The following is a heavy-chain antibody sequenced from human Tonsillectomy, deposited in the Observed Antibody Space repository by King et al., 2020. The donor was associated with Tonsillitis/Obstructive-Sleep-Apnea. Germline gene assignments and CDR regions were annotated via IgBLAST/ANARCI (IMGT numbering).Heavy chain of an antibody. D-gene: IGHD3-10*01. CDR1: GDTFSTYA. CDR2: IIPIVDSA. CDR3: ATLREVRTYYYYYMDV. J-gene: IGHJ6*03. Sequence: QLVQSGAEVKKPGSSVKVSCKASGDTFSTYAISWVRQAPGQGLEWMGRIIPIVDSANYAQKFQGRVTITADKSTTTAYMELSSLRSEATAVYYCATLREVRTYYYYYMDVWGNGTTVTVSS. V-gene: IGHV1-69*06.